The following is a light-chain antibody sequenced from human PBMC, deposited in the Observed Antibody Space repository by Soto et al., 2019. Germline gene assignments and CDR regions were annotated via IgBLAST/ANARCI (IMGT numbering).Light chain of an antibody. V-gene: IGLV2-14*01. J-gene: IGLJ2*01. CDR3: SSYTSSSTLVV. CDR2: EVS. Sequence: ALTQPASVSGSPGQSITISCTGTSSDAGGYNYVSWYQQHPGKAPKLMIYEVSNRPSGVSNRFSGSKSGNTASLTISGLQAEDEADYYCSSYTSSSTLVVFGGGTKLTVL. CDR1: SSDAGGYNY.